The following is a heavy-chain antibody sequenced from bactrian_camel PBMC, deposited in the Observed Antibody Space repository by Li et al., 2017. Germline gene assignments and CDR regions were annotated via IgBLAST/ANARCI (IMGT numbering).Heavy chain of an antibody. V-gene: IGHV3S40*01. CDR2: LKWDGTDT. J-gene: IGHJ6*01. Sequence: LVESGGGLVQPGGSLTISCTVSEFTFNSHGMGWARQTPGKGLEWVSTLKWDGTDTYYADFVKGRFTISKGNTMNTAYLQMDSLKSEDTAVYYCAAQQFFGYWGQGTQVTVS. CDR3: AAQQFFGY. CDR1: EFTFNSHG.